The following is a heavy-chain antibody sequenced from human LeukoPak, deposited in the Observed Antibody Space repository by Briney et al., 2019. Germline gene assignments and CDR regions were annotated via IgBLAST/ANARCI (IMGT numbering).Heavy chain of an antibody. D-gene: IGHD5-12*01. Sequence: GGSLRLSCAASGFTFSSYAMSWVRQAPGKGLEWVSVISGSGGRTYYADSVKGRFTISRDNSKNTLYVQMDSLRAEDTAVYYCAKDLLAATIDYYFDYWGQGTLVTVSS. J-gene: IGHJ4*02. CDR3: AKDLLAATIDYYFDY. CDR2: ISGSGGRT. CDR1: GFTFSSYA. V-gene: IGHV3-23*01.